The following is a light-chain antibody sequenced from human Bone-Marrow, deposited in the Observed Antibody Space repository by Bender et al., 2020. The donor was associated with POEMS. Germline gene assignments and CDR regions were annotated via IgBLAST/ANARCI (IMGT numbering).Light chain of an antibody. J-gene: IGLJ1*01. V-gene: IGLV2-23*01. Sequence: QSALTQPASVSGSPGQSINISCTGTDDDVGNFNRVSWYQHFPGKAPTVLIYKGTKRPSGISGRFSGSQSGNTASLTISGLQAEDEADYFCCSYAGRSNYVFGPGTKVTVL. CDR1: DDDVGNFNR. CDR3: CSYAGRSNYV. CDR2: KGT.